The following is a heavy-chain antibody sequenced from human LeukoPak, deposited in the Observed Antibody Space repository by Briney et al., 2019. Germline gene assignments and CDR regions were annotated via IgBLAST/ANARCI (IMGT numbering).Heavy chain of an antibody. CDR3: ARDLGQLFDY. D-gene: IGHD2-21*01. CDR2: IYSGGST. J-gene: IGHJ4*02. Sequence: GGSLRLSYGASGFTVSINYMSWVRQAPGKGLEWVSVIYSGGSTYYADSVKGRFTISRDNSKNTLYLQMNSLRAEDTAVYYCARDLGQLFDYWGQGTLVTVSS. V-gene: IGHV3-66*02. CDR1: GFTVSINY.